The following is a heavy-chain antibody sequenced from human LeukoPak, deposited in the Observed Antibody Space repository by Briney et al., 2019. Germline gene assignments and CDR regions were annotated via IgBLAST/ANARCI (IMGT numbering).Heavy chain of an antibody. Sequence: SETLSLTCTVSGGSISSYYWSWIRQPPGKGLEWIGSMYYSGSTYYNPSLKSRVTISVDTSNNQFSLKVRSMTAADTAMYYCARAGISWFDFDYWGQGAVVTVSS. CDR3: ARAGISWFDFDY. CDR2: MYYSGST. CDR1: GGSISSYY. D-gene: IGHD6-13*01. J-gene: IGHJ4*02. V-gene: IGHV4-59*12.